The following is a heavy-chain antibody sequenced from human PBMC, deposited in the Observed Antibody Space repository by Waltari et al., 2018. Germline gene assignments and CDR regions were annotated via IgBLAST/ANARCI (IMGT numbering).Heavy chain of an antibody. Sequence: QVQLQESGPGLVKPSETLSLTCTVSGGSISSYYWSWIRQPARQGLEWIGRIYTSGSTNYNPSLKSRVTMSVDTSKNQFSLKLSSVTAADTAVYYCARDTEGYCSSTSCYPGGAFDIWGQGTMVTVSS. CDR2: IYTSGST. V-gene: IGHV4-4*07. CDR1: GGSISSYY. J-gene: IGHJ3*02. D-gene: IGHD2-2*01. CDR3: ARDTEGYCSSTSCYPGGAFDI.